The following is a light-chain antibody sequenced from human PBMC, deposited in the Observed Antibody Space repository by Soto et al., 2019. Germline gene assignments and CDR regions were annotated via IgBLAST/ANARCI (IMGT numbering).Light chain of an antibody. CDR3: QQYENLPT. Sequence: DIQMTQSPSSVSASVGDRVTITCRASQDINKWLAWYQQKPGRAPKLLIYDASNLEAGVPSRFRGSGSGTDFTFTISRLQPEDIATYYCQQYENLPTFGQGTRLEIK. CDR1: QDINKW. CDR2: DAS. J-gene: IGKJ5*01. V-gene: IGKV1-33*01.